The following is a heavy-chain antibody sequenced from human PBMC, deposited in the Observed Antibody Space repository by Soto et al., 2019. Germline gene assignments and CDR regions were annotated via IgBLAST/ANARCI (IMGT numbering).Heavy chain of an antibody. CDR1: GGSVSSESYY. J-gene: IGHJ5*02. Sequence: PSETLSLTCSVSGGSVSSESYYWSWIRQTPGKGLEWIGNVENSGSTKYNPSLKSRVTISVDTSKNQFSLKLSSVTGADTAVYYCARERGDSHWIDPWGQGTRVTVSS. CDR2: VENSGST. CDR3: ARERGDSHWIDP. V-gene: IGHV4-61*01. D-gene: IGHD2-21*01.